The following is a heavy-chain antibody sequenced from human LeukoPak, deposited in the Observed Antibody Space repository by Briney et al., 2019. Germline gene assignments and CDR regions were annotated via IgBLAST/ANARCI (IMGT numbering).Heavy chain of an antibody. V-gene: IGHV1-2*02. Sequence: ASVKVSCKASGYTLTGYYMHWVRQAPGQGLEWMGWINPSSGGTNYAQKFQGRVTMTRDTSISTAYMELSRLRSDDTAVYYCARDLLDYGSGSLHYWGQGTLVTVSS. D-gene: IGHD3-10*01. CDR3: ARDLLDYGSGSLHY. CDR1: GYTLTGYY. J-gene: IGHJ4*02. CDR2: INPSSGGT.